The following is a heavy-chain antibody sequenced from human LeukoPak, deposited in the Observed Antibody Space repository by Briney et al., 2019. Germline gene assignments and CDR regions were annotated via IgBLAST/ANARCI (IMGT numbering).Heavy chain of an antibody. CDR1: GDSVSSNSAS. CDR3: ARGRGDLAARAFDI. V-gene: IGHV6-1*01. J-gene: IGHJ3*02. D-gene: IGHD6-6*01. CDR2: AYYRSKWSN. Sequence: SQTLSLTCATSGDSVSSNSASWSWIRQSPSRGLEWLGRAYYRSKWSNDYAGSVRSRITINPDTTKNQFSLLLNSVTPEDTAIYYCARGRGDLAARAFDIWGQGTMVTVSS.